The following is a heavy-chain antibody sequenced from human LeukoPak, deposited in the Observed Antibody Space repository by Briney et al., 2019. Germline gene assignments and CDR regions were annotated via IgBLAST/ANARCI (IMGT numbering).Heavy chain of an antibody. CDR1: GYTFTSYD. J-gene: IGHJ6*02. D-gene: IGHD2-15*01. CDR3: ARFPRYCSGGSCYSVSYGMDV. CDR2: MNPNSGNT. Sequence: ASVKVSCKASGYTFTSYDINWVRQATGQGLEWMGWMNPNSGNTGYAQKFQGRVTMTRNTSISTAYMELSSLRSEDTAVYYCARFPRYCSGGSCYSVSYGMDVWGQGTTVTVSS. V-gene: IGHV1-8*01.